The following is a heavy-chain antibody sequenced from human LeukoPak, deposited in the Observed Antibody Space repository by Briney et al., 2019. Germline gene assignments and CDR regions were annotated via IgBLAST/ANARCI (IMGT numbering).Heavy chain of an antibody. D-gene: IGHD2-21*02. J-gene: IGHJ2*01. CDR1: GGFISSYY. CDR2: IYYSGST. Sequence: SETLSLTCTVSGGFISSYYWSWIRQPPGKELEGIGYIYYSGSTNYNPSLKSRVTISVDTSNNQISLKLSSVTAADTAVYYCARLVVTAASYWYLDLWGRGTLVTVSS. CDR3: ARLVVTAASYWYLDL. V-gene: IGHV4-59*08.